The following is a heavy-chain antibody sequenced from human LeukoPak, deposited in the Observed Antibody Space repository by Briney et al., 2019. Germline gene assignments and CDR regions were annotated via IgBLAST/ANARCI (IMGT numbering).Heavy chain of an antibody. Sequence: SETLSLTCIVSGGSISSYYWSWIRQPPGKGLEWIGYIYYSGSTNYNPSLKSRVTISVDTSKNQFSLKLSSVTAADTAIYYCARGGYYGSGNDFRFDPWGQGTLVTVSS. D-gene: IGHD3-10*01. J-gene: IGHJ5*02. CDR2: IYYSGST. V-gene: IGHV4-59*01. CDR1: GGSISSYY. CDR3: ARGGYYGSGNDFRFDP.